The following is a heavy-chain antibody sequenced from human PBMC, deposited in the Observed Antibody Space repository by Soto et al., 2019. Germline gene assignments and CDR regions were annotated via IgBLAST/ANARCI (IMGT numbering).Heavy chain of an antibody. CDR1: GGSISSGGYY. CDR3: ARDRTVGATRSFDY. J-gene: IGHJ4*02. Sequence: SETLSLTCTVSGGSISSGGYYWSWIRQHPGKGLEWIGYIYYSGSTYYNPSLKSRVTISVDTSKNRFSLKLSSVTAADTAVYYCARDRTVGATRSFDYWGQGTLVTVSS. D-gene: IGHD1-26*01. V-gene: IGHV4-31*03. CDR2: IYYSGST.